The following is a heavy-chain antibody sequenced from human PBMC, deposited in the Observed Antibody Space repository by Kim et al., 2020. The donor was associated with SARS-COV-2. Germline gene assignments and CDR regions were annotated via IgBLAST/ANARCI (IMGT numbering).Heavy chain of an antibody. CDR1: GYTLTELS. CDR2: FDPEDGET. CDR3: ATGGWATQEFDP. D-gene: IGHD1-1*01. Sequence: ASVKVSCKVSGYTLTELSMHWVRQAPGKGLEWMGGFDPEDGETIYAQKFQGRVTMTEDTSTDTAYMELSSLRSEDTAVYYCATGGWATQEFDPWGQGTLVTVSS. J-gene: IGHJ5*02. V-gene: IGHV1-24*01.